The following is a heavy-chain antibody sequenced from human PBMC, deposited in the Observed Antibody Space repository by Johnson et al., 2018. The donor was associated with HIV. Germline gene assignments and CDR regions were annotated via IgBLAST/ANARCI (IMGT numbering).Heavy chain of an antibody. V-gene: IGHV3-11*04. D-gene: IGHD3-10*01. Sequence: QVQLVESGGGLVQPGGSLRLSCAASGFTVSSNYMSWIRQAPGKGLEWFSYISSSGSTIYYADSVKGRFTISRDNSKNTLYLQMNSLRAEDTAVYYCARDRELLVPTPLDAFDIWGQGTMVTVSS. J-gene: IGHJ3*02. CDR3: ARDRELLVPTPLDAFDI. CDR1: GFTVSSNY. CDR2: ISSSGSTI.